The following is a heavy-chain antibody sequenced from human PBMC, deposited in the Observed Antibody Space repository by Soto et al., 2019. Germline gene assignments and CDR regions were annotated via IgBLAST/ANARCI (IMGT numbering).Heavy chain of an antibody. CDR2: INAGNGNT. D-gene: IGHD3-10*01. V-gene: IGHV1-3*01. J-gene: IGHJ4*02. CDR1: GYTFTSYA. CDR3: AKAGRDSGSFSDLDY. Sequence: ASVKVSCKASGYTFTSYARHWVRQAPGQRLEWMGWINAGNGNTKYSQTFQGRVTITRDTSASTAYMELNSLRAEDTAVYYCAKAGRDSGSFSDLDYWGQGTLVTVSS.